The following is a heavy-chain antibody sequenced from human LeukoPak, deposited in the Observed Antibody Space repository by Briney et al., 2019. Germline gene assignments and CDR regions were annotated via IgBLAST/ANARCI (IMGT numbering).Heavy chain of an antibody. Sequence: AESLKVSRKGSRYSFTSYCIGWVRQMPGKGLEWMGIIYPGDSDTRYSPSFQGQVTISADKSISTAYLQWSSLKASDTAMYYCARGGSYYLFDYWGQGTLVTVSS. CDR2: IYPGDSDT. V-gene: IGHV5-51*01. CDR3: ARGGSYYLFDY. CDR1: RYSFTSYC. D-gene: IGHD1-26*01. J-gene: IGHJ4*02.